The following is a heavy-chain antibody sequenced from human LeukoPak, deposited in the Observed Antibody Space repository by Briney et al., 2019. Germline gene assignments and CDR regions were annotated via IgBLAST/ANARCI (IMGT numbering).Heavy chain of an antibody. CDR2: ISTGSLTI. V-gene: IGHV3-48*02. CDR1: GFTFSSYS. CDR3: ARQVAATDFDF. D-gene: IGHD2-15*01. Sequence: GESLRLSCAASGFTFSSYSMNWVRQAPGKGLEWVSFISTGSLTIYYADSVKGRFTISRDDARNSLYLQMNRLRDEDTAVYYCARQVAATDFDFWGQGTLVTVSS. J-gene: IGHJ4*02.